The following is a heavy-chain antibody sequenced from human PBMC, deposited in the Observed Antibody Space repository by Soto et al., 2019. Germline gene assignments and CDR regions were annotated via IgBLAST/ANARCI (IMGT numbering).Heavy chain of an antibody. D-gene: IGHD6-19*01. CDR1: GFSLSTSGVG. CDR2: IYWDDDK. V-gene: IGHV2-5*02. Sequence: QITLKESGPTLVKPTQTLTLTCTFSGFSLSTSGVGVGWIRQPPGKALEWLALIYWDDDKRYSPSLKSRLTITKDTSKNQVVLTMTTMDPVDTATYYCAHRRGGWMLNWFDPWGQGTLVTVSS. CDR3: AHRRGGWMLNWFDP. J-gene: IGHJ5*02.